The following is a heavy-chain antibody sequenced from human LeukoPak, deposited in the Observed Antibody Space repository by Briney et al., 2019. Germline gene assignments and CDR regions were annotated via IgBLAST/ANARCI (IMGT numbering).Heavy chain of an antibody. D-gene: IGHD3-3*01. V-gene: IGHV1-46*01. J-gene: IGHJ4*02. CDR1: GYTFISYG. Sequence: ASVKVSCKASGYTFISYGINWVRQAPGQGLEWMGIINPSGGSTSYAQKFQGRVTMSRDTSTSTVYMELSSLRSEDTAVYYCARDLRIWSGYYFDYWGQGTLVTVSS. CDR2: INPSGGST. CDR3: ARDLRIWSGYYFDY.